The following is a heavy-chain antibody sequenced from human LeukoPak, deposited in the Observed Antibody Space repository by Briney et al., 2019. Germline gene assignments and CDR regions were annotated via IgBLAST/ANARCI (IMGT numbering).Heavy chain of an antibody. V-gene: IGHV1-3*01. D-gene: IGHD3-22*01. CDR1: GYTFTSYA. CDR3: ARAPYYYDSSGYRSWFDP. CDR2: INASNGNT. Sequence: ASVKVSCKASGYTFTSYAMHWVRQAPGQRLEWMGWINASNGNTKHSQKFQGRVTITRDTSASTAYMELSSLRSEDTAVYYCARAPYYYDSSGYRSWFDPWGQGTLVTVSS. J-gene: IGHJ5*02.